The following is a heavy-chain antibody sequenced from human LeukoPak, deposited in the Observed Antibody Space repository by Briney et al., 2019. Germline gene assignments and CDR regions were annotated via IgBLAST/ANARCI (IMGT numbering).Heavy chain of an antibody. CDR3: ARMGVGAMGF. D-gene: IGHD1-26*01. CDR2: IYSGGST. CDR1: GFTVSSNY. J-gene: IGHJ4*02. V-gene: IGHV3-53*01. Sequence: GGSLRLSCAASGFTVSSNYMSWVRQAPVKGLEWVSVIYSGGSTYYADSAKGRFTISRDNSKNILYLQMNSLRAEDTAVYYCARMGVGAMGFWGQGTLVTVSS.